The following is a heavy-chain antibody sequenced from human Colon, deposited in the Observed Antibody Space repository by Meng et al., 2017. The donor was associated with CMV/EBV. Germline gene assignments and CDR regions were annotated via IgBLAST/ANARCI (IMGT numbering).Heavy chain of an antibody. CDR1: GGSFSGYY. V-gene: IGHV4-34*01. Sequence: LRLSCAVYGGSFSGYYWSWIRQPPGKGLEWIGAINHSGSTNYNPSLKSRVTISVDTSKNQFSLKLSSVTAADTAVYYCARAEAAGGFDYWGQGTLVTVSS. CDR2: INHSGST. CDR3: ARAEAAGGFDY. J-gene: IGHJ4*02. D-gene: IGHD6-13*01.